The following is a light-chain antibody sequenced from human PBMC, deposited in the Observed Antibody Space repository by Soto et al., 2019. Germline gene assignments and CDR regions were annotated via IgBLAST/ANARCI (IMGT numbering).Light chain of an antibody. Sequence: EIVMTQSPATLSLSPGERATLPCRASQSVSSNLAWYQQKPGQAPRLLIYGASTRATGVPARFSGSGSGTEFTLTISTLQSEDFAVYYCQQYDNWPSITFGGGTKVDIK. CDR2: GAS. J-gene: IGKJ4*01. CDR3: QQYDNWPSIT. V-gene: IGKV3-15*01. CDR1: QSVSSN.